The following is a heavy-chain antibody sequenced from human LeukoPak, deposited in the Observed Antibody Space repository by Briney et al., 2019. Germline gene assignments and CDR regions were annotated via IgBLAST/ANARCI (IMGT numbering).Heavy chain of an antibody. CDR2: IYYSGST. J-gene: IGHJ4*02. CDR1: GGSFSSCNYC. V-gene: IGHV4-61*01. CDR3: ASVWLSLGKYFDY. D-gene: IGHD2-21*02. Sequence: SETLSLSCTVSGGSFSSCNYCWSWLRQPPGNELEWFGYIYYSGSTNYNPSLKRRVTISVDTSKKQFSLKLSSVTAADTAVYYCASVWLSLGKYFDYWGQGNLVTVSS.